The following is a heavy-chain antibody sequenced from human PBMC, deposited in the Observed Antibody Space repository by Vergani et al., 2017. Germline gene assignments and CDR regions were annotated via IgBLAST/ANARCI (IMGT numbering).Heavy chain of an antibody. CDR3: ARTNRAITMVRGVPNWFDP. CDR2: INHSGST. D-gene: IGHD3-10*01. V-gene: IGHV4-39*07. Sequence: QLQLQESGPGLVKPSATLSLTCSVSGASIRSSNYYWGWIRQPPGKGLEWIGEINHSGSTNYNPSLKSRVTISVDTSKNQFSLKLSSVTAADTAVYYCARTNRAITMVRGVPNWFDPWGQGTLVTVSS. CDR1: GASIRSSNYY. J-gene: IGHJ5*02.